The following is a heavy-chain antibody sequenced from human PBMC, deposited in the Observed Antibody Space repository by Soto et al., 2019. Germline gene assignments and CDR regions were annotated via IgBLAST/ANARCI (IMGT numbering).Heavy chain of an antibody. CDR1: GFPFSSYG. J-gene: IGHJ4*02. Sequence: QVQLVESGGGVVQPGRSLRPSCAASGFPFSSYGMHWVRQAPGKGLAWVGVIWYDGSNKDYAESVKGRFTISRDKSKNMLYLQMNSLRADDTAVYYCASSINWGQGTLVTVSS. V-gene: IGHV3-33*01. CDR2: IWYDGSNK. CDR3: ASSIN.